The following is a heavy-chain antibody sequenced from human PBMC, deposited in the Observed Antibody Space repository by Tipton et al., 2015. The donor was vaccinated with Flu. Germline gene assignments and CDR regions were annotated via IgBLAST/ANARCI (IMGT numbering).Heavy chain of an antibody. J-gene: IGHJ3*02. D-gene: IGHD3-22*01. V-gene: IGHV4-59*08. Sequence: TLSLTCTVSGGSISSYYWSWIRQPPGKGLEWIGYIYYSGSTNYNPSLKSRVTISVDTSKNQFSLKLSSVTAADTAVYYCARRTPSGFSSQLHAFDIWGQGTMVTVSS. CDR1: GGSISSYY. CDR3: ARRTPSGFSSQLHAFDI. CDR2: IYYSGST.